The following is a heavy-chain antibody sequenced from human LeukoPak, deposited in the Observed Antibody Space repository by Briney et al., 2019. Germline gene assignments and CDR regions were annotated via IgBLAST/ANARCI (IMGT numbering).Heavy chain of an antibody. D-gene: IGHD2-15*01. Sequence: PGGSLRLSCAASGFTFSSYAMHWVRQAPGKGLEWVAVISYDGSNKYYADSVKGRFTISRDHSKNTLYLQMNSLRAEDTAVYYCAREVVAYFDYWGQGTLVTVSS. CDR3: AREVVAYFDY. CDR1: GFTFSSYA. J-gene: IGHJ4*02. V-gene: IGHV3-30-3*01. CDR2: ISYDGSNK.